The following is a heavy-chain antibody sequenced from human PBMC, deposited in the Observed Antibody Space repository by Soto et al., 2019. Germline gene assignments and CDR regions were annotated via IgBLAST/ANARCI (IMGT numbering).Heavy chain of an antibody. CDR2: IRPSSCNI. D-gene: IGHD6-19*01. J-gene: IGHJ4*02. CDR3: AKDHSSGWFDY. Sequence: GGSLRLSCAASGFTFSSYSMHWVRQAPGTGLEWVSDIRPSSCNIYYADSVKGRFTISRDNAKNTLYLQMDSLRAEDTAIYYCAKDHSSGWFDYRGQGTLVTVSS. V-gene: IGHV3-48*01. CDR1: GFTFSSYS.